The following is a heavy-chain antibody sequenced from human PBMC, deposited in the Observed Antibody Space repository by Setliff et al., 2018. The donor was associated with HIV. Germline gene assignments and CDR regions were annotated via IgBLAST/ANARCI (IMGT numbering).Heavy chain of an antibody. J-gene: IGHJ4*02. CDR1: GYTFTTYG. Sequence: ASVKVSCKPSGYTFTTYGLSWVRQAPGQGLEWMGGIIPIFGTANYAQKFQGRVTITTDESTSTAYMELSSLRSEDTAVYYCARSYCGGDCYSHFDYWGQGTLVTVSS. CDR2: IIPIFGTA. D-gene: IGHD2-21*02. CDR3: ARSYCGGDCYSHFDY. V-gene: IGHV1-69*05.